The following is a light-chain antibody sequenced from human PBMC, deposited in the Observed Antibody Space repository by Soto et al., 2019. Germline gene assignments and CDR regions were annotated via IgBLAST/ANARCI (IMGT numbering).Light chain of an antibody. V-gene: IGLV1-40*01. Sequence: QSVLTQPPPVSGAPGQRVTISCTGSSTNIGAGYDVHWYQQLPGTAPRLLIYSNNNRPSGVPDRFSGSKSGPSASLAITGLQAEDEADYYCQSYDSSLSGYVFGTGTKVTAL. CDR2: SNN. CDR1: STNIGAGYD. J-gene: IGLJ1*01. CDR3: QSYDSSLSGYV.